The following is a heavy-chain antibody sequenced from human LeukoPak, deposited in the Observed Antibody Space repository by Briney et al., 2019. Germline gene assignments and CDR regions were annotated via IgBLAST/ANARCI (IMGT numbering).Heavy chain of an antibody. V-gene: IGHV4-4*07. CDR2: IYFSGST. Sequence: SETLSLTCTVSGGSISDNSWSWIRQPAGKGLEWIGHIYFSGSTSYNPSLKSPVTMSVDTSKNQFSLRLSSVTAADTAVYYCARDLSGAFDIWGQGTMVTVSS. J-gene: IGHJ3*02. CDR1: GGSISDNS. D-gene: IGHD6-25*01. CDR3: ARDLSGAFDI.